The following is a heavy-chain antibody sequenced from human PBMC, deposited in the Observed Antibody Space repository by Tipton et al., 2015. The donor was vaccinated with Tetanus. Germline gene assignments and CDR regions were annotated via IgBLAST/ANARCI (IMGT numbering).Heavy chain of an antibody. CDR2: VYYSGRT. CDR1: GGSINTGDYY. CDR3: ARMVFTYGQVVY. J-gene: IGHJ4*02. Sequence: TLSLTCNVSGGSINTGDYYWSWIRQSPGKGLEWIGHVYYSGRTYYNPPLKSRVTISADMSKNQFSLKLTSVTAADTATYYCARMVFTYGQVVYWGQRTLVTVAS. D-gene: IGHD3-10*01. V-gene: IGHV4-30-4*01.